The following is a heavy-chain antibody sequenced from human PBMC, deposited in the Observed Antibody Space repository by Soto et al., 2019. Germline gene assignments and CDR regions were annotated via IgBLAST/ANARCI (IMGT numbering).Heavy chain of an antibody. CDR1: GFTVSYYT. J-gene: IGHJ4*02. D-gene: IGHD1-26*01. V-gene: IGHV3-23*01. Sequence: GGSLRLSCGASGFTVSYYTMSWVRQAPGKGLEWVSGISNSGDTIYYADSVKGRFTISRDNFKNTLYLQMNSLRADDTAVYYCAKEDVGGYYYSGLWGRGTLVTVSS. CDR2: ISNSGDTI. CDR3: AKEDVGGYYYSGL.